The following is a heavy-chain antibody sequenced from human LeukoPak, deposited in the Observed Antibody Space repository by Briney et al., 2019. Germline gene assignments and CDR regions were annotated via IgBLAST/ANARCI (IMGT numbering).Heavy chain of an antibody. CDR3: ARGRGLES. CDR2: IKQDGSEK. V-gene: IGHV3-7*03. CDR1: GFTFSSFW. J-gene: IGHJ4*02. Sequence: GGSLRLSCADSGFTFSSFWMTWVRQAPGKGLEWVANIKQDGSEKYYVDSVKGRFTISRDNAKKSSFLQMNSLRAEDTAVYYCARGRGLESWGQGTLVTVSS. D-gene: IGHD3-10*01.